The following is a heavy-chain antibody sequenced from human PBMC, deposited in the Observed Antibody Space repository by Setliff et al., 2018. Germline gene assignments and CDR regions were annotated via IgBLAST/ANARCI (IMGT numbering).Heavy chain of an antibody. J-gene: IGHJ4*02. CDR2: INHNGGT. CDR1: GGSFSGYY. CDR3: ARRSSFWSGYFDY. Sequence: PSETLSLTCAVYGGSFSGYYWSWIRQPPGRGLEWIGEINHNGGTNYNPSLKSRVTISIHTSKTQFSLNLSSVTAADTAVYYCARRSSFWSGYFDYWGQGTLVTVSS. D-gene: IGHD3-3*01. V-gene: IGHV4-34*01.